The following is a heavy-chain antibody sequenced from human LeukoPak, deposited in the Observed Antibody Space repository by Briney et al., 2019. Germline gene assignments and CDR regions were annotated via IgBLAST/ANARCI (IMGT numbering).Heavy chain of an antibody. Sequence: GGSLRLSCAASGFTLSSYSMKWVRQAPGKGLEWVSSISSSSIYIYYADSVKGRFTISRDNAKNSLYLQMNSLRAEDTAVYYCARAGGSSWPFDYWGQGTLVTVSS. J-gene: IGHJ4*02. CDR1: GFTLSSYS. D-gene: IGHD3-10*01. CDR2: ISSSSIYI. V-gene: IGHV3-21*01. CDR3: ARAGGSSWPFDY.